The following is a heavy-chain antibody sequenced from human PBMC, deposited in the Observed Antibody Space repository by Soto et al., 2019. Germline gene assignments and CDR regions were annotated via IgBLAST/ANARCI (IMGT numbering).Heavy chain of an antibody. CDR3: AREKRANGYFDY. Sequence: EVQLVESGGGLVPPGGSLRLYCAGAGFTFSSYWMSWVRQAPGKGLEWMANIKQDGSEKYYVDSVNGRFTISRDNAKNSLYLKMHSLRVEDTAVYYCAREKRANGYFDYWGQGTLVAVSP. D-gene: IGHD6-25*01. J-gene: IGHJ4*02. V-gene: IGHV3-7*01. CDR2: IKQDGSEK. CDR1: GFTFSSYW.